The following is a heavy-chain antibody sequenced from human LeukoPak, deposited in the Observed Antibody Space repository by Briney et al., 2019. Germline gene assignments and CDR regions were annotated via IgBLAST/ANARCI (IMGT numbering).Heavy chain of an antibody. V-gene: IGHV4-59*01. CDR2: IYYSGST. Sequence: PSETLSLTCAVSGGSISSYYWSWIRQPPGKGLEWIGYIYYSGSTNYNPSLKSRVTISADTSKNQFSLKLSSVPSADTAVYYCARADIVVVPAAMGPYYCHYYRDVWGKGTTLTVSS. CDR3: ARADIVVVPAAMGPYYCHYYRDV. J-gene: IGHJ6*03. CDR1: GGSISSYY. D-gene: IGHD2-2*01.